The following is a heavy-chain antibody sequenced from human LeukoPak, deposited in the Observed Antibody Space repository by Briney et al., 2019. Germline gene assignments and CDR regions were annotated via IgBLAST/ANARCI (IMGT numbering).Heavy chain of an antibody. CDR3: ARSSKWLSYGMDV. V-gene: IGHV3-7*01. D-gene: IGHD6-19*01. CDR1: GFTFSNYW. J-gene: IGHJ6*02. Sequence: PGGSLRLSCAASGFTFSNYWMSWVRQAPGKGLEWVANIKQDGSEKYYVHSVKGRFTISRDNAKNSLYLQMNSLRAEDTAVYYCARSSKWLSYGMDVWGQGTTVTVSS. CDR2: IKQDGSEK.